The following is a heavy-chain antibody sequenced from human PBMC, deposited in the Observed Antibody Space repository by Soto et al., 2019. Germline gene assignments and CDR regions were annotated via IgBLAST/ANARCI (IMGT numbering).Heavy chain of an antibody. Sequence: GGSLRLSCAASGFTFSSYAMSWVRQAPGKGLEWVSAISGSGGSTYYADSVKGRFTISRDNSMNTLYLQMNTLRAEDTAVYYCAKVSSSWYSGFFDFWGQGTLVTVSS. CDR1: GFTFSSYA. V-gene: IGHV3-23*01. D-gene: IGHD6-13*01. CDR3: AKVSSSWYSGFFDF. CDR2: ISGSGGST. J-gene: IGHJ4*02.